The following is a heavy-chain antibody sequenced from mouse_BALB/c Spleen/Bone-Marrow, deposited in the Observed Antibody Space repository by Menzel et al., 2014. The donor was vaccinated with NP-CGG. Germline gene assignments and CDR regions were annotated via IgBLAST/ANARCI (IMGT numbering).Heavy chain of an antibody. Sequence: EVHLVESGGGLVKPGGSLKLSCAASGFTFSSYALSWVRQTPEKRLEWVATITIGGSYTFYPDSVRGRFTISRDNAKNTLYLQMSSLRSEDTAMYYCARRWENSLRRPGYFDVWGAGTAVTVSS. V-gene: IGHV5-9-3*01. J-gene: IGHJ1*01. CDR3: ARRWENSLRRPGYFDV. CDR1: GFTFSSYA. CDR2: ITIGGSYT. D-gene: IGHD1-2*01.